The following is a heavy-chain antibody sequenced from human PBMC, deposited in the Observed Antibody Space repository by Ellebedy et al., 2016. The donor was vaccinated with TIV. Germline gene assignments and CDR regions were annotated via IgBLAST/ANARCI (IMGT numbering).Heavy chain of an antibody. Sequence: MPSETLSLTCTVSGGSISSSSYYWGWIRQPPGKGLEWIGEINHSGSTNYNPSLKSRVTISVDTSKNQFSLKLSSVTAAETAVYYCARGGAGSSSFDYWGQGTLVAVSS. CDR1: GGSISSSSYY. V-gene: IGHV4-39*07. CDR3: ARGGAGSSSFDY. CDR2: INHSGST. D-gene: IGHD6-6*01. J-gene: IGHJ4*02.